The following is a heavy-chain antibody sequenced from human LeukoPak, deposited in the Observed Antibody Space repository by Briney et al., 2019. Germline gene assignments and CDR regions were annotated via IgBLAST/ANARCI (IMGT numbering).Heavy chain of an antibody. Sequence: GASVKVSCKASGGTFSSYAISWVRQATGQGLEWMGWMNPNSGNTGYAQKFQGRVTITRNTSISTAYMELSSLRSEDTAVYYCARGEWEHWFDPWGQGTLVTVSS. CDR1: GGTFSSYA. CDR3: ARGEWEHWFDP. J-gene: IGHJ5*02. V-gene: IGHV1-8*03. D-gene: IGHD1-26*01. CDR2: MNPNSGNT.